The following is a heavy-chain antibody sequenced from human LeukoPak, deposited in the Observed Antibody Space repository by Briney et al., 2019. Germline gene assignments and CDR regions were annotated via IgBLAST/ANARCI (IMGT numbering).Heavy chain of an antibody. CDR1: GFTFSTSW. CDR2: MNQDGSEI. J-gene: IGHJ5*02. V-gene: IGHV3-7*04. D-gene: IGHD3-10*01. Sequence: GGSLRLSCAASGFTFSTSWMTWIRQAPGKGLEWVASMNQDGSEIHYVDSVKGRSTISRDNAKNSLFLQMNSLTADDTAVHYCVRAHHPGGWFDPWGQGTLVTVSS. CDR3: VRAHHPGGWFDP.